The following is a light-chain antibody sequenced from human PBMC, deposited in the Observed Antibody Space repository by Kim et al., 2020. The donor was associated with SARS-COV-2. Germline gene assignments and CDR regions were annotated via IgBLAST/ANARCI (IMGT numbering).Light chain of an antibody. V-gene: IGKV1-33*01. CDR2: DAS. Sequence: DIQMTQSPSSLSASVGDRVTITCQASQDISHSLNWFQQKPGKAPKLLIYDASNLQTGVPSRFSGSGSGTEFTLTLSGLQPEDIATYYCQHYGNVWAFDQGTKVDIK. J-gene: IGKJ1*01. CDR3: QHYGNVWA. CDR1: QDISHS.